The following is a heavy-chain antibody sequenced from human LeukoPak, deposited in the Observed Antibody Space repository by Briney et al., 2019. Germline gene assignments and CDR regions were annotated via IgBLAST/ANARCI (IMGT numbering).Heavy chain of an antibody. V-gene: IGHV3-11*01. Sequence: GGSLRLSCAASRFTFSDYYMSWIRQAPGKGLEWVSYISSGGTTYYADSVKGRFTISRDNAQNSLYMQMNSLRAEDTVVYYCARGGLQAGGSARNDYWGQGTLVTVSS. CDR1: RFTFSDYY. J-gene: IGHJ4*02. D-gene: IGHD2-21*01. CDR2: ISSGGTT. CDR3: ARGGLQAGGSARNDY.